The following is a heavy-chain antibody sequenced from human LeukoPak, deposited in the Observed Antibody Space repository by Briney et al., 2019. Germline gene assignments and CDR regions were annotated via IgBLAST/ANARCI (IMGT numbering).Heavy chain of an antibody. CDR1: GGSFSGYY. D-gene: IGHD5-24*01. Sequence: PSETLSLTCAVYGGSFSGYYWSWIRQPPGKGLEWIGEINHSGGTNYNPSLKSRVTISVDTSKNQFSLKLNSVTAADTALYYCARVLEMRTHAFDIWGKGTMITVSS. CDR2: INHSGGT. V-gene: IGHV4-34*01. J-gene: IGHJ3*02. CDR3: ARVLEMRTHAFDI.